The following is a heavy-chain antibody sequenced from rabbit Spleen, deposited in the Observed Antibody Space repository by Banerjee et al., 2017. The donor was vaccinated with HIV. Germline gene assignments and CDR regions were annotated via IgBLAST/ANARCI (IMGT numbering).Heavy chain of an antibody. CDR1: GFSFSNKVV. CDR2: MDTSFSDT. V-gene: IGHV1S45*01. CDR3: ARDLVGVIGWNFYL. J-gene: IGHJ4*01. Sequence: QERLVESGGGLVKPEGSLTLTCTASGFSFSNKVVMCWVRQAPGKGLEWIACMDTSFSDTWYASWAKGRFTISKPSSTTVTLQMTSLTAADTATYFCARDLVGVIGWNFYLWGPGTLVTVS. D-gene: IGHD1-1*01.